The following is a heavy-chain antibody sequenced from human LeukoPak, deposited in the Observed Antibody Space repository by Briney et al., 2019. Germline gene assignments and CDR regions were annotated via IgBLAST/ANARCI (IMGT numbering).Heavy chain of an antibody. V-gene: IGHV3-23*01. CDR2: ISERGGGT. CDR1: GISLSNYG. Sequence: RGSLRLSCVVSGISLSNYGMTWVRQAPGKGLEWVSYISERGGGTTYADSVKGRFTISRDTSLNTLYLQMDNLRAEDTAVYFCAKRGVVIRGILVIGYHQEAYHYDFWGQGVLVTVSS. J-gene: IGHJ4*02. CDR3: AKRGVVIRGILVIGYHQEAYHYDF. D-gene: IGHD3-10*01.